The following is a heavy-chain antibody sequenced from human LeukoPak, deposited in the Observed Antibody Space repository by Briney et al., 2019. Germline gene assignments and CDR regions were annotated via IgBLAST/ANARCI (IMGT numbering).Heavy chain of an antibody. J-gene: IGHJ5*02. Sequence: SETLSLTCAVYGGSFSGYYWSWIRQPPGKGLEWIGEINHSGSTNYNPSLKSRVTISVDTSKNQFSLKLSSVTAADTAVYYCARRFLDASSSRWFDPWGQGTLVTVSS. D-gene: IGHD1-1*01. CDR1: GGSFSGYY. CDR2: INHSGST. CDR3: ARRFLDASSSRWFDP. V-gene: IGHV4-34*01.